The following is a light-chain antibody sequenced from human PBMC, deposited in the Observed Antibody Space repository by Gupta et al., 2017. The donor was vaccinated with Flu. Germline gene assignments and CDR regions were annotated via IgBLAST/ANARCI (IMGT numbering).Light chain of an antibody. Sequence: QSVLTQPPSVSGAPGQSVTISCTGSSSNIGAAYDVHWYQQFPGTAPKLLIYGNNNRPSGVPDRFSGSRSGTSASLAITGLQAEDEADYYCQSYDSTLSASVFGGGTKVAVV. J-gene: IGLJ3*02. CDR3: QSYDSTLSASV. CDR1: SSNIGAAYD. CDR2: GNN. V-gene: IGLV1-40*01.